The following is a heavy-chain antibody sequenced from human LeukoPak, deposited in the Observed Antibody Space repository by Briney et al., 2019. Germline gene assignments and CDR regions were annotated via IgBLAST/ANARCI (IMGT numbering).Heavy chain of an antibody. J-gene: IGHJ6*03. CDR1: GGSISSSGYY. Sequence: SETLSLTCTASGGSISSSGYYWGWIRQPPGKGLEWIGNIYYSGNTHYNPSLKSRVTISVDTSTNQFSLKLSAVTAADTAVYYCARHPVAVAGLYYYYYYMDVWGKGTTVTISS. V-gene: IGHV4-39*01. CDR2: IYYSGNT. D-gene: IGHD6-19*01. CDR3: ARHPVAVAGLYYYYYYMDV.